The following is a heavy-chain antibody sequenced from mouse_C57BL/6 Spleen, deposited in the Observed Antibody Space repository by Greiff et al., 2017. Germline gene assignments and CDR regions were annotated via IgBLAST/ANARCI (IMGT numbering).Heavy chain of an antibody. J-gene: IGHJ3*01. D-gene: IGHD2-4*01. Sequence: VQLQQPGAELVKPGASVKMSCKASGYTFTSYWITWVKQRPGQGLEWIGDIYPGSGSTNYNEKFKSKATLTVDTSSSTAYMQLSSLTSEDSAVYYCARDGLPRAWFAYWGQGTLVTVSA. V-gene: IGHV1-55*01. CDR3: ARDGLPRAWFAY. CDR2: IYPGSGST. CDR1: GYTFTSYW.